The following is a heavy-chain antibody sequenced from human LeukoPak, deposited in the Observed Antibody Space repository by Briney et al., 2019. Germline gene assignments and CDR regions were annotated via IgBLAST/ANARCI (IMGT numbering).Heavy chain of an antibody. V-gene: IGHV1-69*04. D-gene: IGHD6-19*01. CDR1: GGTFSSYA. CDR2: IIPIFGIA. Sequence: ASVKVSCQASGGTFSSYAISWVRQAPGQGLEWMGRIIPIFGIANYAQKFQGRVTITADKSTSTAYMELSSLRSEDTAVYYCARVTTAVAGPGWDFDYWGQGTLVTVSS. J-gene: IGHJ4*02. CDR3: ARVTTAVAGPGWDFDY.